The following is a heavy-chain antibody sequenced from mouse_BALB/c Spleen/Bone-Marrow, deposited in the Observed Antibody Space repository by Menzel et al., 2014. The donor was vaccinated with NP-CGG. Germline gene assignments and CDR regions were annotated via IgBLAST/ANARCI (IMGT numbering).Heavy chain of an antibody. D-gene: IGHD2-1*01. CDR3: ARDYLYYFDY. CDR1: GFTFTDHY. J-gene: IGHJ2*01. CDR2: IRNKANGYTT. V-gene: IGHV7-3*02. Sequence: VQLKESGGGVVQPGGFLRLSCATSGFTFTDHYMSWVRQPPGKALERLGFIRNKANGYTTEYSASVKGRFTISRDNSQSIVYLQMNTLRAEDSATYYCARDYLYYFDYWGQGTTLTVSS.